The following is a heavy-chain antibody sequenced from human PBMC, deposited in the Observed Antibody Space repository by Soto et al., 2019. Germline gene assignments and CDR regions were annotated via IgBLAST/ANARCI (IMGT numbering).Heavy chain of an antibody. CDR2: IYSSENT. V-gene: IGHV4-39*01. J-gene: IGHJ6*02. D-gene: IGHD2-2*03. CDR1: GDSVSTSSYS. Sequence: QLQLQESGPGLVKPSETLSLTCTVSGDSVSTSSYSWGWIRQSPGKGLEWIGTIYSSENTYYNPSLLSRVTISVDTSKNEFSLRLSSVTAADTAVYYCARLNGYCISTNCHGYYGMDVWGQGTTVTVSS. CDR3: ARLNGYCISTNCHGYYGMDV.